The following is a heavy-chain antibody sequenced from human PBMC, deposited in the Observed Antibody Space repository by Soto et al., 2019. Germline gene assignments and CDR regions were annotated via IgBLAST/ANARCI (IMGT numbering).Heavy chain of an antibody. Sequence: SETMSLTCTVSGGSINSGGYYWSWIRQHPGKGLEWIGYIYYSGSTYYNPSLKSRVTISVDTSKNQFSLKLSSVTAADTAVYYCASFSAPWAASLDWFDPWGQGTLVTVSS. V-gene: IGHV4-31*03. D-gene: IGHD6-25*01. CDR3: ASFSAPWAASLDWFDP. CDR1: GGSINSGGYY. J-gene: IGHJ5*02. CDR2: IYYSGST.